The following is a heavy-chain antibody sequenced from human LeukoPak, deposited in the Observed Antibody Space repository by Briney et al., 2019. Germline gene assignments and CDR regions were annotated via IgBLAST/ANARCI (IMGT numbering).Heavy chain of an antibody. D-gene: IGHD6-19*01. CDR2: IYYSGST. CDR1: GGSISSSSNY. CDR3: ARHHGWYFDFLNY. Sequence: SEALSLTCTVFGGSISSSSNYWGWLRQPPGTGLEWIGSIYYSGSTYYNPSLKSRVTISVDTSKNQFSLKLSSVTAADTAVYYCARHHGWYFDFLNYWGQGTLVTVSS. V-gene: IGHV4-39*01. J-gene: IGHJ4*02.